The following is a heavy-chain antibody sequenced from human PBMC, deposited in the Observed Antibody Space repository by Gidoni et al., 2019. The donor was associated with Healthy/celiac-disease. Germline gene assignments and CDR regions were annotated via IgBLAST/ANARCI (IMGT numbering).Heavy chain of an antibody. CDR1: GDSVSSNSAA. CDR2: TYYRSKWYN. J-gene: IGHJ4*02. CDR3: ARDQSGSYPGGYYFGS. V-gene: IGHV6-1*01. Sequence: QVQLQQSGPGLVKPSQTLSLTCALSGDSVSSNSAAWNGIRQYPSRGLEWLGRTYYRSKWYNDYAVSVKSRITINPDTSKNQFSLQLNSVSPEDTAVYYCARDQSGSYPGGYYFGSWGQGTLVIVSS. D-gene: IGHD1-26*01.